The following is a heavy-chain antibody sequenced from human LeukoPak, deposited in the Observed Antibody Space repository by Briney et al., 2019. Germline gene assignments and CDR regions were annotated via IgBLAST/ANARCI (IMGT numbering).Heavy chain of an antibody. J-gene: IGHJ6*02. Sequence: PGGSLRLSCAASGFTFSSYSMNWVRQAPGKGLEWVSYTSSSSSTIYYADSVKGRFTISRDNAKNSLYLQMNSLRAEDTAVHYCARVGGPPYYYGSGRTLYGMDVWGQGTTVTVSS. CDR3: ARVGGPPYYYGSGRTLYGMDV. D-gene: IGHD3-10*01. CDR2: TSSSSSTI. CDR1: GFTFSSYS. V-gene: IGHV3-48*04.